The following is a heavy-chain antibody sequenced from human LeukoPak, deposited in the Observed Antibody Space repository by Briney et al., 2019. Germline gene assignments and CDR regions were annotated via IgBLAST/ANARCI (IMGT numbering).Heavy chain of an antibody. Sequence: SETLSLTCTVSGGSISSYYWSWIRQPPGKGLEWIGYIYYSGSTNYNPSLKSRVTISVDTSKNQFSLKLSSVTAADTAVYYCAREMGYYNGSGSYYRNYYYMDVWGKGTTVTVSS. CDR3: AREMGYYNGSGSYYRNYYYMDV. D-gene: IGHD3-10*01. J-gene: IGHJ6*03. V-gene: IGHV4-59*01. CDR1: GGSISSYY. CDR2: IYYSGST.